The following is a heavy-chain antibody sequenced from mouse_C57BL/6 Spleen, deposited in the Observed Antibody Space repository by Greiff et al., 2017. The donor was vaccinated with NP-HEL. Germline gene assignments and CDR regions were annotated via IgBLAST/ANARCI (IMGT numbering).Heavy chain of an antibody. CDR3: VRQDYDYDPAY. CDR2: IRSKSNNYAT. V-gene: IGHV10-1*01. J-gene: IGHJ3*01. CDR1: GFSFNTYA. D-gene: IGHD2-4*01. Sequence: EVMLVESGGGLVQPKGSLKLSCAASGFSFNTYAMNWVRQAPGKGLEWVARIRSKSNNYATYYADSVKDRFTISRDDSESMLYLQMNNLKTEDTAMYYCVRQDYDYDPAYWGQGTLVTVSA.